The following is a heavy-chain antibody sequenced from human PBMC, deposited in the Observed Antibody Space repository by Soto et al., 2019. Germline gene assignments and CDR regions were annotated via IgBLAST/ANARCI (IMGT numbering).Heavy chain of an antibody. CDR2: TYYRSKLYN. D-gene: IGHD2-8*02. Sequence: SHTLXLTCAICWYIFSINIAAFNLIKQSPSRGLEWLGRTYYRSKLYNDYAVYVKSRITIKPEKYKNQFSMQLNSVTPKDTAVYSCARDGGVTEDGKFEYSGKGTLV. V-gene: IGHV6-1*01. J-gene: IGHJ4*02. CDR3: ARDGGVTEDGKFEY. CDR1: WYIFSINIAA.